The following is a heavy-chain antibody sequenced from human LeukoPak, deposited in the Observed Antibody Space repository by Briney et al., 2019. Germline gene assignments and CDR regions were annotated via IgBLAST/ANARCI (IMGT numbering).Heavy chain of an antibody. J-gene: IGHJ3*02. CDR2: IVVGSGNT. D-gene: IGHD6-13*01. V-gene: IGHV1-58*01. Sequence: SVKVSCKASGFTFTSSAVQWVRQARGQRLEWIGWIVVGSGNTNYAQKFQERVTITRDMSTSTAYMELSSLRSEDTAVYYCARGKKKANSSSWYRYAFDIWGQGTMVTVSS. CDR3: ARGKKKANSSSWYRYAFDI. CDR1: GFTFTSSA.